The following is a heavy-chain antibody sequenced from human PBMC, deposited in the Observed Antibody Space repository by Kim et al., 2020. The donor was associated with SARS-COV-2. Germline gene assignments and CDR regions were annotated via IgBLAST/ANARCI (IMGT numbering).Heavy chain of an antibody. J-gene: IGHJ2*01. CDR3: ARDPPEATGGFDL. D-gene: IGHD5-12*01. V-gene: IGHV4-34*01. Sequence: YNPSLKSRVTISVDTSKNQFSLKLSSVTAADTAVYYCARDPPEATGGFDLWGRGTLVTVSS.